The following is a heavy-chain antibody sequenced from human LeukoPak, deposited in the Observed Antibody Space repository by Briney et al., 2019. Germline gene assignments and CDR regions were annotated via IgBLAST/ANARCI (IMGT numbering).Heavy chain of an antibody. CDR3: ARQSVAGNMMAFDI. CDR2: IRYDGSNK. V-gene: IGHV3-30*14. CDR1: GFTFSSYA. J-gene: IGHJ3*02. Sequence: GGSLRFSCAASGFTFSSYAMHWVRQAPGKGLEWVAFIRYDGSNKYYADSVKGRFTISRENAKNSLYLQMNSLRAGDTAVYYCARQSVAGNMMAFDIWGQGTMVTVSS. D-gene: IGHD6-19*01.